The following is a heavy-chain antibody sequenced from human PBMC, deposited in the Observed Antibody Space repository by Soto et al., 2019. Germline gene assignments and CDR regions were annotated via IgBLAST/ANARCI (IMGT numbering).Heavy chain of an antibody. CDR2: ISYSGST. J-gene: IGHJ4*02. CDR1: GASISSRGFY. D-gene: IGHD4-17*01. Sequence: QVQLQESGPGLVKPSQTLSLTCPVSGASISSRGFYWTWIRQLPGKGLEWIGYISYSGSTNYSPALKGRLNIFIGPPYNHFSLKLTSVTAADTAVYYCARQSTVTGNYYFDSWGQGTLVTVAT. CDR3: ARQSTVTGNYYFDS. V-gene: IGHV4-31*03.